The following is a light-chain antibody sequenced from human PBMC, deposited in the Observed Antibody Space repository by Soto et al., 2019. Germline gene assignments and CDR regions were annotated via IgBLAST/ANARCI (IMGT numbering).Light chain of an antibody. CDR1: SSDVGSYNL. Sequence: QSALTQPASVSGSPGQSITTSCTGTSSDVGSYNLVSWHQQHPGKAPKLMIYDVIKRPSGVSNRFSGSKSGNTASLTISGLQAEDEADYYCYSYADSSPVILGGGTKVTVL. CDR2: DVI. V-gene: IGLV2-23*02. CDR3: YSYADSSPVI. J-gene: IGLJ2*01.